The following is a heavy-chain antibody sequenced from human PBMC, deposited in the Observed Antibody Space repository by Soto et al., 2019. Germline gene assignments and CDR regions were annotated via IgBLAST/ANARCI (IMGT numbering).Heavy chain of an antibody. Sequence: QVQLVQSGAAVKKPGSSVKVSCKASGGTFSSYAISWVRQAHGHGLEWMGGIIPISGTANYAQKFQGRVTSTADESTSTAYMELSSLRSEDTAVYYCARSQGSSTSLEIYYYYYYGMDVWGQGTTVTVSS. CDR1: GGTFSSYA. CDR3: ARSQGSSTSLEIYYYYYYGMDV. J-gene: IGHJ6*02. CDR2: IIPISGTA. V-gene: IGHV1-69*01. D-gene: IGHD2-2*01.